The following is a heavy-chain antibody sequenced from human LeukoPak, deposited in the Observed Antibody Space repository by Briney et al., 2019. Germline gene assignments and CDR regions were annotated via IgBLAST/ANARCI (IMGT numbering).Heavy chain of an antibody. J-gene: IGHJ3*02. V-gene: IGHV1-8*01. CDR1: GYTFTSYD. CDR3: ARGRYDYVWGSYRPGAFDI. CDR2: MNPNSGNT. Sequence: ASVKVFRKASGYTFTSYDINWVRQATGQGLEWMGWMNPNSGNTGYAQKFQGRVTMTRNTSISTAYMELSSLRSEDTAVYYCARGRYDYVWGSYRPGAFDIWGQGTMVTVSS. D-gene: IGHD3-16*02.